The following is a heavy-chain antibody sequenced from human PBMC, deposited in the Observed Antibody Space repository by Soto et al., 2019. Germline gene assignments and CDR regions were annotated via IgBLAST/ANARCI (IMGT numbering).Heavy chain of an antibody. J-gene: IGHJ4*02. CDR2: ISYDGSNK. CDR1: GFTFSSYG. CDR3: AKDQAPYCISTSCYGVDY. Sequence: GGPLRLSCAASGFTFSSYGMHWVRQAPGKGLEWVAVISYDGSNKYYADSVKGRFTISRDNSKNTLYLQMNSLRAEDTAVYYCAKDQAPYCISTSCYGVDYWGQGSLVTVSS. V-gene: IGHV3-30*18. D-gene: IGHD2-2*01.